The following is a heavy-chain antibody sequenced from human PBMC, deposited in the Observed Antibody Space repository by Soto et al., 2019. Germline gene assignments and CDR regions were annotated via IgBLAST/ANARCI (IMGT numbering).Heavy chain of an antibody. CDR2: INPSGGST. J-gene: IGHJ6*02. D-gene: IGHD1-7*01. V-gene: IGHV1-46*01. CDR1: GYTFPSYY. Sequence: ASVKVSCKASGYTFPSYYMHWVRLAPGQGLEWMGIINPSGGSTSYAQKFQGRVTMTRDTSTSTVYMELSSLRSEDTAVYYCAREGNYMPAKYYGMDVWGQGTTVTVSS. CDR3: AREGNYMPAKYYGMDV.